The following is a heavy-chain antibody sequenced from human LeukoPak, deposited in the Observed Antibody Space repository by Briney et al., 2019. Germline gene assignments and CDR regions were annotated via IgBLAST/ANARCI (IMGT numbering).Heavy chain of an antibody. CDR3: ARDIAVADAFDH. J-gene: IGHJ4*02. CDR2: ISAYNGNT. CDR1: GYTFTSYG. V-gene: IGHV1-18*01. Sequence: ASVKVSCKSSGYTFTSYGISWVRQAPGQGLEWMGWISAYNGNTNYAQKLQGRVTMTTDTSTSTAYMELRSLRSDDTAVYYCARDIAVADAFDHWGQGTLVTVSS. D-gene: IGHD6-19*01.